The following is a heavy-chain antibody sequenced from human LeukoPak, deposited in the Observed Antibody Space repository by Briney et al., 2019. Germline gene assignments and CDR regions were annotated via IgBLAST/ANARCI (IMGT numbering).Heavy chain of an antibody. J-gene: IGHJ4*02. V-gene: IGHV3-7*03. Sequence: GGSLRLSCAASGFTFSNYWMCWVRQAPGKGMEWVANINEGGSEEYYVDSVKGRFTISRDNAENSLYLQMNSLRGEDTAVYYCARGRAAAFDNWGQGTLVTVSS. CDR1: GFTFSNYW. D-gene: IGHD6-13*01. CDR3: ARGRAAAFDN. CDR2: INEGGSEE.